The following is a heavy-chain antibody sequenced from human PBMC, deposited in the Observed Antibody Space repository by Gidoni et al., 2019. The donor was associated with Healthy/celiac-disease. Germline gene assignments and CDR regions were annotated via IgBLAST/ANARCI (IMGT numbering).Heavy chain of an antibody. J-gene: IGHJ3*02. Sequence: QVQLQESGPGLVKPSETLSLTCTVSGGSISSYYWRWIRQPPGKGLEWIGYIYYSGSTNYNPSLKSRVTISVDTSKNQFSLKLSSVTAADTAVYYCARGPAAIDAFDIWGQGTMVTVSS. CDR1: GGSISSYY. V-gene: IGHV4-59*01. D-gene: IGHD2-2*01. CDR2: IYYSGST. CDR3: ARGPAAIDAFDI.